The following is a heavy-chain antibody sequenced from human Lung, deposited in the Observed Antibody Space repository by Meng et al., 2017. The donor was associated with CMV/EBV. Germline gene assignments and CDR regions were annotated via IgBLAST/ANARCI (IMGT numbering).Heavy chain of an antibody. D-gene: IGHD2-21*01. Sequence: ASXXVSCKASGDRFTGYYIHWLRQAPGQGLEWMGRIDSNSGGTKYPQKFQGRVSMTRDTSISTAYMELNRLTSDDTALYYCARSRAYCGSDCQPPDYWGQGTAVTVSS. CDR3: ARSRAYCGSDCQPPDY. J-gene: IGHJ4*02. CDR2: IDSNSGGT. V-gene: IGHV1-2*06. CDR1: GDRFTGYY.